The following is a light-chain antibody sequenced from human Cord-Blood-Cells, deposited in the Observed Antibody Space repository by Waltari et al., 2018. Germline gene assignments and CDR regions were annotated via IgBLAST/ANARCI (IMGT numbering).Light chain of an antibody. CDR3: NSRDSSGNHVV. CDR1: SLRSYY. J-gene: IGLJ2*01. Sequence: SSELTQDPAVSVALGQTVRITCQGDSLRSYYASWYQQKPGQAPVLVIYGKNNRPSGIPDRFSGSSSGNTASVTITGAQAEDDADYYCNSRDSSGNHVVFVGGTKLTVL. CDR2: GKN. V-gene: IGLV3-19*01.